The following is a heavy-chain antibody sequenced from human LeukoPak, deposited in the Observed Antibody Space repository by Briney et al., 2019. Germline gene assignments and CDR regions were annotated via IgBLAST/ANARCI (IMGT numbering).Heavy chain of an antibody. J-gene: IGHJ4*02. V-gene: IGHV1-46*01. Sequence: GASVTVSCKASGYTFTGYYIHWVRQAPAQRLEWMGIINPSGGSTNYPQKFQGRVTMTRDTSTSTVYIELSSLRSEDTAVYYCARVPWAMYFFDYWGQGTLVTVSS. D-gene: IGHD2-8*01. CDR2: INPSGGST. CDR3: ARVPWAMYFFDY. CDR1: GYTFTGYY.